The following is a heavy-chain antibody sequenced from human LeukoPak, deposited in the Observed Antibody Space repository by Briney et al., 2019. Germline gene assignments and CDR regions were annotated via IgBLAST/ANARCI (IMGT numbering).Heavy chain of an antibody. CDR1: GFTVSSNY. V-gene: IGHV3-53*01. J-gene: IGHJ4*02. D-gene: IGHD1-26*01. Sequence: GGSLRLSCAASGFTVSSNYMSWVRQAPGKGLEWVSVIYSGGSTYYADSVKGRFTISRDNSKNTLYLQMNSLRAEDTAVYYCATSGSYYPKSGYFDYWGQGTLVTVSS. CDR3: ATSGSYYPKSGYFDY. CDR2: IYSGGST.